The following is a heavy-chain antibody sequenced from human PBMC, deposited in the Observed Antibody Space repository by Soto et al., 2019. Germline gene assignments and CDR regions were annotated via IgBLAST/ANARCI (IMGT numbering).Heavy chain of an antibody. J-gene: IGHJ5*02. V-gene: IGHV4-39*01. CDR2: IYYTGNT. D-gene: IGHD3-10*01. CDR1: GASINSAEYY. Sequence: SETLSLTCTVSGASINSAEYYWGWIRQPPGKGLEWIGNIYYTGNTYYNPSLKSRATISVDTSKDQFSLNLSSVTAADTAVYYCARHLGDYYGSGSYSFWFDPWGPGTLVTVSS. CDR3: ARHLGDYYGSGSYSFWFDP.